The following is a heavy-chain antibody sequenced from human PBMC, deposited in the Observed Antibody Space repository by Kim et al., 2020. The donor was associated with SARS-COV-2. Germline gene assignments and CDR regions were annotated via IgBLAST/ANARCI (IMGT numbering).Heavy chain of an antibody. J-gene: IGHJ6*02. Sequence: TGTPTFSQAFTGRFVFSLDTSVSTAYLQISSLKAEDTAVYYCARTRQMDAWGQGTTVTVSS. V-gene: IGHV7-4-1*02. CDR3: ARTRQMDA. CDR2: TGTP.